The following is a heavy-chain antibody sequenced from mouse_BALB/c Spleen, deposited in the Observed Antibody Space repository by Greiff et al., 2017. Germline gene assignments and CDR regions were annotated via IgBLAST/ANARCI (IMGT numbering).Heavy chain of an antibody. Sequence: QVQLQQSGPELVKPGASVKMSCKASGYTFTSYYIHWVKQRPGQGLEWIGWIYPGDGSTKYNEKFKGKTTLTADKSSSTAYMLLSSLTSEDSAIYFCARAAGLRFAYWGQGTMVTVSA. CDR2: IYPGDGST. CDR3: ARAAGLRFAY. CDR1: GYTFTSYY. D-gene: IGHD2-4*01. V-gene: IGHV1S56*01. J-gene: IGHJ3*01.